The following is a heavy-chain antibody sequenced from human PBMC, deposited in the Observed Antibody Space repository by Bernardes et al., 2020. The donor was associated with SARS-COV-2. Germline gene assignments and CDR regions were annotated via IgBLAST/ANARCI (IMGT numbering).Heavy chain of an antibody. CDR3: ARGQNY. V-gene: IGHV1-8*01. Sequence: ASVAVSCKASGYSFTSYDIHWVRQATGQGLEWLGWMNPSSGNAGYARRFQDKLTLTSDTSTRTAYMDLNRLTSEDTAIYYCARGQNYWGQGTLVTVSS. J-gene: IGHJ4*02. CDR2: MNPSSGNA. CDR1: GYSFTSYD.